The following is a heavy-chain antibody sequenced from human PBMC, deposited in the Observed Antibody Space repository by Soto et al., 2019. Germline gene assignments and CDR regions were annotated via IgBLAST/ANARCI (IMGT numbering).Heavy chain of an antibody. D-gene: IGHD6-13*01. CDR3: ARIPSTGQQLVEGPYYFDY. CDR2: IDWDDDK. V-gene: IGHV2-70*01. Sequence: GSGPTLVNPTQTLTLTCTFSGFSLSTSGMCVSWIRQPPGKALEWLALIDWDDDKYYSTSLKTRLTISKDTSKNQVVLTMTNMDPVDTATYYCARIPSTGQQLVEGPYYFDYWGQGTPVTVSS. CDR1: GFSLSTSGMC. J-gene: IGHJ4*02.